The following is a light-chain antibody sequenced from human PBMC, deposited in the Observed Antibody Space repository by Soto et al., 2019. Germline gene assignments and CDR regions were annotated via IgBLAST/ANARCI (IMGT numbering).Light chain of an antibody. CDR2: GNS. CDR1: STNVGASYA. CDR3: QSYDSSLSGSV. J-gene: IGLJ3*02. V-gene: IGLV1-40*01. Sequence: QSVLTQPPSVSGAPGQRVIISGTGSSTNVGASYAVHWYQQLPGTAPKLLIYGNSNRPSGVPDRFSGSKSGTSASLAITGLQAEDEADYYCQSYDSSLSGSVFGGGTKVTVL.